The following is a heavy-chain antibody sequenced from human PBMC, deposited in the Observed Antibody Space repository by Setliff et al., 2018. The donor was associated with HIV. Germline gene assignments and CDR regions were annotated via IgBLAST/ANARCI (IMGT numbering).Heavy chain of an antibody. Sequence: PSETLSLTCAVSGGSMGSSGYSWTWIRQAPGKGLEWVGYIYYNGNAYYDPSLKSRVTISVDRSKNQFSLKLSSVTAADTAVYYCARGHCSGTNCYGVDYYGMDVWGQGTTVTVSS. CDR2: IYYNGNA. CDR3: ARGHCSGTNCYGVDYYGMDV. V-gene: IGHV4-30-2*01. D-gene: IGHD2-2*01. CDR1: GGSMGSSGYS. J-gene: IGHJ6*02.